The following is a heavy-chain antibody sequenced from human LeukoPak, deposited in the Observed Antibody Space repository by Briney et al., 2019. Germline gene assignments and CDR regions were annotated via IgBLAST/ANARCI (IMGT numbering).Heavy chain of an antibody. CDR3: AKKTPGTYPFDY. CDR1: GFTFSSSA. D-gene: IGHD6-13*01. V-gene: IGHV3-23*01. Sequence: GGSLRPSCAASGFTFSSSAMNWVRQVPGKGLEWVSASGTAGDTYYADSVKGRFTISRDDSKNTLYLQMTSLRAEDTAVYYCAKKTPGTYPFDYWGQGTLVTVSP. J-gene: IGHJ4*02. CDR2: SGTAGDT.